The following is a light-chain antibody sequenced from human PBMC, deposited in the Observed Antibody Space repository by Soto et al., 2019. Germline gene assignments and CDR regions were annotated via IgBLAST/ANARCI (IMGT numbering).Light chain of an antibody. V-gene: IGKV3-20*01. CDR3: QQYGRSPRT. J-gene: IGKJ1*01. CDR1: QSVSSNF. CDR2: GAS. Sequence: EIVLTQSPVTLSLSPLERATLSCIASQSVSSNFLAWYQQKPGQAPRLLIYGASSRATGIPDRFSGSGSGTDFTLTISRLEPEDFAVYYCQQYGRSPRTFGQGTKVDIK.